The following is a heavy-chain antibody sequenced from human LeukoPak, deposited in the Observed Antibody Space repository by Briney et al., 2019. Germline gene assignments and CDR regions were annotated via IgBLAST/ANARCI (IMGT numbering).Heavy chain of an antibody. Sequence: ASVKVSCKASGYTFTSYYMHWVRQAPGQGLEWMGIINPSGGSTGYAQKFQGRVTMTRDTSTSTVYMELSSQRSEDTAVYYCARGPVIGGHSSSSAWYFDLWGRGTLVTVSS. D-gene: IGHD6-6*01. J-gene: IGHJ2*01. V-gene: IGHV1-46*01. CDR2: INPSGGST. CDR1: GYTFTSYY. CDR3: ARGPVIGGHSSSSAWYFDL.